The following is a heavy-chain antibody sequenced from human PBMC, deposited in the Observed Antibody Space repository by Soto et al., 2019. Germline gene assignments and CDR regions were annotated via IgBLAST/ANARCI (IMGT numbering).Heavy chain of an antibody. CDR1: GFTFSGSA. J-gene: IGHJ4*02. CDR3: AKDRTTNDYGDYVPLLRY. D-gene: IGHD4-17*01. V-gene: IGHV3-73*01. CDR2: IRSKANSYAT. Sequence: PGGSVRLSCAASGFTFSGSAMHWVRQASGKGLEWVGRIRSKANSYATAYAASVKGRFTISRDDSKNTLYLQMNSLRAEDTAVYYCAKDRTTNDYGDYVPLLRYWGQGTLVTVSS.